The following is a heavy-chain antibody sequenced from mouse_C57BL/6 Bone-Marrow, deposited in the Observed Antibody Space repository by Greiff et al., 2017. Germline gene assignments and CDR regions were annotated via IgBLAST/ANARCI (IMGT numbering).Heavy chain of an antibody. V-gene: IGHV1-39*01. CDR1: GYSFTDYN. J-gene: IGHJ1*03. D-gene: IGHD1-1*01. CDR3: ARGDITTVVARYFDV. CDR2: INPNYGTT. Sequence: VHVKQPGPELVKPGASVKISCKASGYSFTDYNMNWVKQSNGKSLEWIGVINPNYGTTSYNQKFKGKATLTVDQSSSTAYMQLNSLTSEDSAVYYCARGDITTVVARYFDVWGTGTTGTVSS.